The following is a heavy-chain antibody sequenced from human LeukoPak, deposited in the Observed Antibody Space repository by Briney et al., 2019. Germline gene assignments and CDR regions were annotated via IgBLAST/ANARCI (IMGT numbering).Heavy chain of an antibody. CDR3: ARQGPGDSSGYYHPFDY. J-gene: IGHJ4*02. CDR1: GGTFSSYA. V-gene: IGHV1-69*13. Sequence: ASVKVSCKASGGTFSSYAISWVRQAPGQGLEWMGGIIPIFGTANYAQKFQGRVTITADESTSTAYMELSSLRSEDTAVYYCARQGPGDSSGYYHPFDYWGQGTLVTVSS. D-gene: IGHD3-22*01. CDR2: IIPIFGTA.